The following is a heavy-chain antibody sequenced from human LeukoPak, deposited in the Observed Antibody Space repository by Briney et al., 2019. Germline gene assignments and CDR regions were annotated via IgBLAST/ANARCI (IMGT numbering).Heavy chain of an antibody. Sequence: PSETLSLTCSVSGGSISGYFWNWIRQPAGMGLEWIGRISISGNTNYNPSLKSRVTMSVDTSKNQFSLKVTSVTAADTAVYYCARDVDSSNWYGSFDPWGQGTLVTVSS. CDR3: ARDVDSSNWYGSFDP. D-gene: IGHD6-13*01. CDR2: ISISGNT. J-gene: IGHJ5*02. CDR1: GGSISGYF. V-gene: IGHV4-4*07.